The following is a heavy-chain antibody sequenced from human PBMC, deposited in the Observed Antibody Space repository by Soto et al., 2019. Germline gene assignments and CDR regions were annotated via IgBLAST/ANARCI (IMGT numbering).Heavy chain of an antibody. J-gene: IGHJ6*02. Sequence: EVQLVESGGGLIQRGGSLRLSCAASGFTLSTYSLNWVRQAPRMGLEWLSYISGSSNTTYYADSVKGRFTISRDNAKNSLYLQMNSHRDEDTAVYFCARGFDLQYGMDVWGQGTTVTVSS. V-gene: IGHV3-48*02. CDR3: ARGFDLQYGMDV. D-gene: IGHD3-10*01. CDR1: GFTLSTYS. CDR2: ISGSSNTT.